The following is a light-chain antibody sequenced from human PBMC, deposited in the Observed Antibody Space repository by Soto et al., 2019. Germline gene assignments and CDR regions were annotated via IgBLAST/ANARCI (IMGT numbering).Light chain of an antibody. J-gene: IGKJ1*01. CDR1: QGISSW. V-gene: IGKV1-5*03. Sequence: DIQMTQSPAAFSASVRERFTITCGASQGISSWLAWYQQKPGKAPKLLIYKASTLKSGVPSRFSGSGSGTEFTLTISSLQSEDFAVYCCQQYNNWPWTFGQGTKVDIK. CDR3: QQYNNWPWT. CDR2: KAS.